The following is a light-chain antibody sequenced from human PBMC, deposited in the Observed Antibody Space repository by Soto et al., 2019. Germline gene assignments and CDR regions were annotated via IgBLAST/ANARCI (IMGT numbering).Light chain of an antibody. Sequence: QSVLTQPPSVSGAPGQRVTISCAGSSANIGAGYDVHWYQHLPGTAPKLLIFGNSNRPSGVPDRFSASKSGTSASLAITGLQAEDEADYYCQSYDSSLSGSVFXTGTKLTVL. CDR1: SANIGAGYD. V-gene: IGLV1-40*01. J-gene: IGLJ1*01. CDR3: QSYDSSLSGSV. CDR2: GNS.